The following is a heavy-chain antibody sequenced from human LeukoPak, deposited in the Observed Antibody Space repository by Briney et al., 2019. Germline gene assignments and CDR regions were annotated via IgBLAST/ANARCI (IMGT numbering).Heavy chain of an antibody. CDR2: ISSSSTI. D-gene: IGHD2-15*01. J-gene: IGHJ4*02. V-gene: IGHV3-48*01. CDR3: ARDGMVLAVVAFDY. Sequence: GGSLRLSCAASGFTFSSYSMNWVRQAPGNGLEWVSYISSSSTIYYADSVKGRFTISRDNAKNSLYLQMNSLRAEDTAVYYCARDGMVLAVVAFDYWGQGTLVTVSS. CDR1: GFTFSSYS.